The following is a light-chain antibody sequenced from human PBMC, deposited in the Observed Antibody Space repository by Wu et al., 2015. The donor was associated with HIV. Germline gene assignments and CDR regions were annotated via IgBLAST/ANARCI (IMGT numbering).Light chain of an antibody. CDR2: AAS. Sequence: DIQMTQSPSSLSASVGDRVTITCRASQGISNFLAWYQQKPGKPPKVLIYAASTLQSGVPSRFSGSGSGTDFTLTISSMQPEDFAVYYCQQYNNWPSWTFGQGTKVEIK. V-gene: IGKV1-27*01. J-gene: IGKJ1*01. CDR3: QQYNNWPSWT. CDR1: QGISNF.